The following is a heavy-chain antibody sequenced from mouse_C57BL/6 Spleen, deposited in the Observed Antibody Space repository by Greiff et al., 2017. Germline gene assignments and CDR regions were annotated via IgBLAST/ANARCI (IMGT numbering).Heavy chain of an antibody. CDR2: FYPGSGSI. J-gene: IGHJ1*03. Sequence: QVQLQQSGAELVKPGASVKLSCKASGYTFTEYTIHWVKQRSGQGLEWIGWFYPGSGSIKYNEKIKDKATLTADKSSSTVYMELSRLTSEDSAVYFCARHEVRDYYGISYGYFDVWGTGTTVTVS. CDR1: GYTFTEYT. CDR3: ARHEVRDYYGISYGYFDV. V-gene: IGHV1-62-2*01. D-gene: IGHD1-1*01.